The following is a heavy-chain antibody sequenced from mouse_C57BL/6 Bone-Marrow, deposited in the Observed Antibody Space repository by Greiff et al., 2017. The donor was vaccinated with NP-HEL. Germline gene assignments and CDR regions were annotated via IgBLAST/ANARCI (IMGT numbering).Heavy chain of an antibody. D-gene: IGHD1-1*01. CDR3: ARLRLRRGYFDV. V-gene: IGHV1-4*01. CDR2: INPSSGYT. CDR1: GYTFTSYT. Sequence: QVQLQQSGAELARPGASVKMSCKASGYTFTSYTMHWVKQRPGQGLEWIGYINPSSGYTKYNQKFKDKATLTADKSSSTAYMQLSSLTSEDSAVYYCARLRLRRGYFDVWGTGTTVTVSS. J-gene: IGHJ1*03.